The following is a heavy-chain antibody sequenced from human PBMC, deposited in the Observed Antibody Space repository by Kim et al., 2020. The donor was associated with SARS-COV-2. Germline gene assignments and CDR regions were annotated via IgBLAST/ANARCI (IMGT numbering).Heavy chain of an antibody. J-gene: IGHJ4*02. CDR2: IYHSGST. CDR1: GGSISSGGFS. Sequence: SETLSLTCAVSGGSISSGGFSWSWIRQPPGKGLEWIGYIYHSGSTYYNPSLKSRVTISVDRSKNQFSLKLSSVTAADTAVYYCARAGYGSGSSYYFDYWGQGTLVTVSS. D-gene: IGHD3-10*01. CDR3: ARAGYGSGSSYYFDY. V-gene: IGHV4-30-2*01.